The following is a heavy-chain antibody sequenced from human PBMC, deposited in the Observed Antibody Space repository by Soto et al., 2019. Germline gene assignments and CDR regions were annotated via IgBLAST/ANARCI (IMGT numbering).Heavy chain of an antibody. D-gene: IGHD4-17*01. CDR1: GGSFSGYY. CDR2: INHSGST. J-gene: IGHJ4*02. CDR3: ARATVDH. V-gene: IGHV4-34*01. Sequence: QVQLQQWGAGLLKPSETLSLTCAVYGGSFSGYYWSWIRQPPGKGLEWIGEINHSGSTNYNPSLKSRDTISVDTSKNQFFLQLSSVTAADTSVYYCARATVDHWGQGTLVTVSS.